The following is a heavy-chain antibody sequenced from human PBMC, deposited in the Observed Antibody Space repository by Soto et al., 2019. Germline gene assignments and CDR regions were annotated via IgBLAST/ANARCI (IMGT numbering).Heavy chain of an antibody. Sequence: SVKVSCKASGFTFGTSAIQWVRQARGHRLEWIGWIVVGTGSTNYAQKFQERVTITRDMSTSTAFMELSSLISEDTAVYYCAADGRPTDQYKWVDPWGQGTLVTVSS. V-gene: IGHV1-58*02. CDR3: AADGRPTDQYKWVDP. J-gene: IGHJ5*02. CDR2: IVVGTGST. CDR1: GFTFGTSA. D-gene: IGHD1-1*01.